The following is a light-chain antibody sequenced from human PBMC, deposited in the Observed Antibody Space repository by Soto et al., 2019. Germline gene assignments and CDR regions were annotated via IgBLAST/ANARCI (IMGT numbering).Light chain of an antibody. V-gene: IGLV2-14*01. CDR1: SSDVGNFNY. J-gene: IGLJ2*01. CDR2: EVT. Sequence: QSVLTQPASVSGSPGQSITISCTGTSSDVGNFNYVSWYQQRPGEAPKLMIYEVTDRPSGVSNRFSGSKSGNTASLTISGLQAEDEADYYCSSYTTSTTVIFGGGTKLTVL. CDR3: SSYTTSTTVI.